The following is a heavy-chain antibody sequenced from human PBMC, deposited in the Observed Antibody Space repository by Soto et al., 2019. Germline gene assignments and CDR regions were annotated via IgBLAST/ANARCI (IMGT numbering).Heavy chain of an antibody. CDR2: IYHSGST. J-gene: IGHJ5*02. V-gene: IGHV4-38-2*02. D-gene: IGHD4-17*01. CDR3: ARDGTSYGDYEENWFDP. CDR1: GYCISSGYY. Sequence: XATLSLTCAVSGYCISSGYYWGWIRQPPGKGLEWIGSIYHSGSTYYNPSLKSRVTISVDTSKNQFSLKLSSVTAADTAVYYCARDGTSYGDYEENWFDPWGQGTLVTVSS.